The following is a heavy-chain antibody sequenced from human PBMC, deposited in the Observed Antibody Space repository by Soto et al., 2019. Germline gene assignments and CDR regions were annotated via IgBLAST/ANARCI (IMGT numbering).Heavy chain of an antibody. D-gene: IGHD2-15*01. J-gene: IGHJ6*02. V-gene: IGHV1-8*01. Sequence: QVQLVQSGAEVKKPGASVKVSCKASGYTFTSYDINWVRQATGQGLEWMGWMNPNSGNTGYAEKFQGTVSMTKNSSISTAYMELSSLRSEYTAASYCAAVASGEIDVWGQGTTVTVSS. CDR3: AAVASGEIDV. CDR2: MNPNSGNT. CDR1: GYTFTSYD.